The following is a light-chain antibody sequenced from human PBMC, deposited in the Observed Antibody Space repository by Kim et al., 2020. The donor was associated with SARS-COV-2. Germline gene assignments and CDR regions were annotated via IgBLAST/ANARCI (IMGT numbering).Light chain of an antibody. J-gene: IGLJ2*01. CDR2: EVS. CDR1: SSDVGGYNV. CDR3: SSYAGSNNVV. Sequence: GQSVTISCTGTSSDVGGYNVVSWYQQHPGKAPKLMIYEVSKRPSGVPDRFSGSKSGNAASLTVSGLQAEDEADYYCSSYAGSNNVVFGGGTQLTVL. V-gene: IGLV2-8*01.